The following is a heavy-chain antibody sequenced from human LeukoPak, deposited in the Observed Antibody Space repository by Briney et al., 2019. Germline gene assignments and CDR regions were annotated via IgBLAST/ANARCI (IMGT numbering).Heavy chain of an antibody. V-gene: IGHV4-39*07. CDR1: GGSISSSSYY. Sequence: TSETLSLTCTVSGGSISSSSYYWGWIRQPPGKGLEWIGSIYYSGSTYYNPSLKSRVTISVDTSKNQFSLKLSSVTAADTAVYYCARGTHQYHPFDYWGQGTLVTVSS. CDR2: IYYSGST. J-gene: IGHJ4*02. CDR3: ARGTHQYHPFDY. D-gene: IGHD2-2*01.